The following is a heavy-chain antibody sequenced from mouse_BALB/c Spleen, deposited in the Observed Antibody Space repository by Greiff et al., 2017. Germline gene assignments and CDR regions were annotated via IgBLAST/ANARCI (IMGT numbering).Heavy chain of an antibody. CDR1: GFTFSSYA. CDR2: ISSGGST. CDR3: ARRYSDYFDY. V-gene: IGHV5-6-5*01. D-gene: IGHD2-12*01. Sequence: EVKLMESGGGLVKPGGSLKLSCAASGFTFSSYAMSWVRQTPEKRLEWVASISSGGSTYYPDSVKGRFTISRDNARNILYLQMSSLRSEDTAMYYCARRYSDYFDYWGQGTTLTVSS. J-gene: IGHJ2*01.